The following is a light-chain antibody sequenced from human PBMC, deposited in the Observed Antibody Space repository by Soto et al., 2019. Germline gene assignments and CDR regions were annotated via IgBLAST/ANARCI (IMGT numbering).Light chain of an antibody. CDR3: SSYAGNNNVV. CDR1: SSDVGGYNY. Sequence: QSALTQPPSASGSPGQSVTISCTGTSSDVGGYNYVSWYQQYPGKAPKLMIYEVSKWPSGVPDRFSGSKSGNTASLTVSGLQAEDEANYYCSSYAGNNNVVFGGGTQLTVL. V-gene: IGLV2-8*01. J-gene: IGLJ2*01. CDR2: EVS.